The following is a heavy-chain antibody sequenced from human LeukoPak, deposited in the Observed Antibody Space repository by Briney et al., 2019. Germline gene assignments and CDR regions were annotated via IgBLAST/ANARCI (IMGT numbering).Heavy chain of an antibody. J-gene: IGHJ4*02. V-gene: IGHV3-23*01. Sequence: GGSLRLSCAASGFTFSNFAMNWVRQAPGKGLEWVSTISGSGGSTYYADSVKGRFTISRDNSKNTLYLQMNSLRAADTAVYYCAKMVHTEQWLVPFDYWGQGTVVSVSS. D-gene: IGHD6-19*01. CDR1: GFTFSNFA. CDR3: AKMVHTEQWLVPFDY. CDR2: ISGSGGST.